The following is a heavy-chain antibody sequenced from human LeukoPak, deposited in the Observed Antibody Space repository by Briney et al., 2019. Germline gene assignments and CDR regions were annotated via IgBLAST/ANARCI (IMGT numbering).Heavy chain of an antibody. V-gene: IGHV4-34*01. CDR2: INHSGST. D-gene: IGHD3-10*01. Sequence: PSETLSLTCAVYGGSFSGYYWSWIRQPPGKGLEWIGEINHSGSTNYNPSLKSRVTISVDTSKNQFPLKLSSVTAADTAVYYCARARFGELLGRFDPWGQGTLVTVSS. CDR1: GGSFSGYY. CDR3: ARARFGELLGRFDP. J-gene: IGHJ5*02.